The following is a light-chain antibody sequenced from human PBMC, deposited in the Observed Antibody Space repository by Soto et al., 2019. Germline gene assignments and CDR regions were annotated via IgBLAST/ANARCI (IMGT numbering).Light chain of an antibody. V-gene: IGKV3-15*01. CDR2: GAS. J-gene: IGKJ2*01. Sequence: EIVMTQSPATLSVSPGARVTLSCRASESLSTYLAWYQQKPGQAPRLLIYGASTKANGIPARFSGSGSATDFTLTISSLQSEDCAVYYCQSYNDWPFTFGQGTKLEI. CDR3: QSYNDWPFT. CDR1: ESLSTY.